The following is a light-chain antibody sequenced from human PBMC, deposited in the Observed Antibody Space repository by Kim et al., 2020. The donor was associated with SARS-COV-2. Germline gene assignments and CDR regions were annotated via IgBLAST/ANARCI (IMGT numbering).Light chain of an antibody. V-gene: IGLV3-1*01. J-gene: IGLJ1*01. CDR3: QAWDSSTHNYV. CDR1: KLGDKY. Sequence: SSSLPPPPSFSFSPFPPSLLPCSGYKLGDKYVSWYQQKPGQSPVVVIYQDNQRPSGSPERFSGSNSGNTATLTISGTQAMDEADYYCQAWDSSTHNYVFGAGTKVTVL. CDR2: QDN.